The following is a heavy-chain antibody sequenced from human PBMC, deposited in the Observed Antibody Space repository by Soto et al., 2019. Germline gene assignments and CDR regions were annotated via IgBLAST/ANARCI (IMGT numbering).Heavy chain of an antibody. CDR2: IDPSDSYT. Sequence: PGESLKISCKGSGYSFTSYWISWVRQMPGKGLEWMGRIDPSDSYTNYSPSFQGHVTISADNSISTAYLQWSSLKASDTAMYYCARLKGCSSTSCYTGNWFDPWGQGTLVTVSS. J-gene: IGHJ5*02. V-gene: IGHV5-10-1*01. D-gene: IGHD2-2*02. CDR1: GYSFTSYW. CDR3: ARLKGCSSTSCYTGNWFDP.